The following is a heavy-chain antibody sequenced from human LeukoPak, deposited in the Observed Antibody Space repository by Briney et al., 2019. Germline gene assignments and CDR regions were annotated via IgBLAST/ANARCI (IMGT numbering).Heavy chain of an antibody. V-gene: IGHV3-23*01. Sequence: GGSLRLSCAASGFTFSSYVMSWVRQAPGKGLEWVSVTSGSGGRTYYADSVKGRFSISRDNSKNTLYLQMNSLRAEDTAVYYCAKGEYYFDYWGQGTLVIVSS. D-gene: IGHD1-26*01. CDR3: AKGEYYFDY. CDR2: TSGSGGRT. CDR1: GFTFSSYV. J-gene: IGHJ4*02.